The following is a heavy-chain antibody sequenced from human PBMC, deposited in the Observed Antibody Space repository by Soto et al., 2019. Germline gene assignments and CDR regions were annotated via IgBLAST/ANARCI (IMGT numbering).Heavy chain of an antibody. V-gene: IGHV1-3*01. D-gene: IGHD2-2*01. CDR1: GYTFTSYA. J-gene: IGHJ4*02. Sequence: QVQLVQSGAEGKKPGASVKVSCKASGYTFTSYAMHWVRQAPGQRLEWMGWINAGNGNTKYSQKFQGRVTITRDTSASTAYMEMSSLRSEDTAVYYCARTRSPDCSSTSCYRIWVVFDSLVQGTLVTVSS. CDR2: INAGNGNT. CDR3: ARTRSPDCSSTSCYRIWVVFDS.